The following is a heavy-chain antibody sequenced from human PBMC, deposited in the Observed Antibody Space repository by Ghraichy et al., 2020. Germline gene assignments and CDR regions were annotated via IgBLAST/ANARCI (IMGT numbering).Heavy chain of an antibody. CDR2: IYHSGST. J-gene: IGHJ4*02. V-gene: IGHV4-30-2*01. Sequence: SETLSLTCAVSGGSISSGGYSWSWIRQPPGKGLEWIGYIYHSGSTYYNPSLKSRVTISVDRSKNQFSLKLSSVTAADTAVYYCARAFSGYYDSSGYLHWGQGTLVTVSS. CDR1: GGSISSGGYS. CDR3: ARAFSGYYDSSGYLH. D-gene: IGHD3-22*01.